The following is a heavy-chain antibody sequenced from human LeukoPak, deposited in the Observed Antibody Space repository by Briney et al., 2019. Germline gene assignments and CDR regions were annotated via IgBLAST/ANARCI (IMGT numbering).Heavy chain of an antibody. CDR2: ISSSSSSI. Sequence: GGSLRLSCAASGFTFSSYSMNWVRQAPGKGLEWVSSISSSSSSIYYADSVKGRFTISRDNAKNSLYLQMDSLRAEDTAVYYCARASDFWSGYRSLYYYYYMDVWGKGTTVTVSS. J-gene: IGHJ6*03. V-gene: IGHV3-21*01. CDR1: GFTFSSYS. CDR3: ARASDFWSGYRSLYYYYYMDV. D-gene: IGHD3-3*01.